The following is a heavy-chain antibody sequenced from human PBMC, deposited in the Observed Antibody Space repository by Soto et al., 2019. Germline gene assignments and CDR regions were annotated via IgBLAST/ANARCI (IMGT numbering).Heavy chain of an antibody. CDR2: ISAHNGNT. V-gene: IGHV1-18*01. J-gene: IGHJ4*02. CDR3: ARGRYGHY. CDR1: GYAFTTYG. Sequence: QVHLVQSGAEVKKPGASVKVSCQGSGYAFTTYGITWVRQAPGQGLEWMGWISAHNGNTNYAQKLQGRVTVTRDTSPSTAYMDLRSLRYDDTAVYYCARGRYGHYWGQGALVTVSS. D-gene: IGHD1-1*01.